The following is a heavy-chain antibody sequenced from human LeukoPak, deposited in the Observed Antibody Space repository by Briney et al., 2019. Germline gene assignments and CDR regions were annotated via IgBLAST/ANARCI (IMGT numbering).Heavy chain of an antibody. D-gene: IGHD3-3*01. CDR3: AREPFWSGYYSNLHFDY. Sequence: GGSLRLSCAASGFTFSDYAMSWVRQAPGKGLEWVSTICGSCGNTHYADSVKGRFTISRDNSKNTLYLQMNSLRAEDTAVYYCAREPFWSGYYSNLHFDYWGQGTLDTVSS. CDR1: GFTFSDYA. J-gene: IGHJ4*02. CDR2: ICGSCGNT. V-gene: IGHV3-23*01.